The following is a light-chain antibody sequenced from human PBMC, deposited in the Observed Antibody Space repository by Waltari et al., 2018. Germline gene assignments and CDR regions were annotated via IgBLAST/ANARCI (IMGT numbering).Light chain of an antibody. V-gene: IGLV2-14*03. J-gene: IGLJ2*01. CDR1: SSDIGAYKH. CDR2: DVT. Sequence: QSALTQPASVSGSPGQSITISCTGTSSDIGAYKHVFWYQQHPGKAPKLMFYDVTNRPSGISNRFSGSKSGNTASLTISGLQAEDEADYYCSSYTNNTTMIFGGGTKLTVL. CDR3: SSYTNNTTMI.